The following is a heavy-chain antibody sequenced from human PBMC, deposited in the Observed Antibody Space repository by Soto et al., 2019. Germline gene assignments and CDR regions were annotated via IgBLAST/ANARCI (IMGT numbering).Heavy chain of an antibody. J-gene: IGHJ5*02. Sequence: ASVKVSCKVSGYTLTELSMHWVRQAPGKGLEWMGGFDPEDGETIYAQKFQGRVTMTEDTSTDTAYMELSSLRSEDTAVYYCATAQSGDFLRGDWFDPWGHGTLVTVSS. V-gene: IGHV1-24*01. CDR1: GYTLTELS. CDR2: FDPEDGET. D-gene: IGHD3-3*01. CDR3: ATAQSGDFLRGDWFDP.